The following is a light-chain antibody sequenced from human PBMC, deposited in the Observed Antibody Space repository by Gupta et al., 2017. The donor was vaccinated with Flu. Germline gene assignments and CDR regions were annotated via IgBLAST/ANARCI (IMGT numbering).Light chain of an antibody. CDR1: QSVGSY. CDR2: DAS. CDR3: QQRSNWPPLT. J-gene: IGKJ4*01. V-gene: IGKV3-11*01. Sequence: TLSLSPGERATLSCRASQSVGSYLAWYQQKPGQAPRLLIHDASNRATGVPARFSGFGSGTDFTLTISSREPEDSAVYYCQQRSNWPPLTFGGGTKVEIK.